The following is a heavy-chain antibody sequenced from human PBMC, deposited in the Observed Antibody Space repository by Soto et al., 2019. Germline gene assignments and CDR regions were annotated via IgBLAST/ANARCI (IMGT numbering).Heavy chain of an antibody. CDR2: IKQDGSVI. Sequence: PGGPLRLSGAASVFTFSNYWMTWVRQAPGKGPEWVANIKQDGSVIYYVDSVKGRFTVSRDNAKNSLYLQMNSLRAEDTAVYYCARYESSGPAVWWGQGTLVTVSS. D-gene: IGHD3-22*01. V-gene: IGHV3-7*01. CDR1: VFTFSNYW. J-gene: IGHJ4*02. CDR3: ARYESSGPAVW.